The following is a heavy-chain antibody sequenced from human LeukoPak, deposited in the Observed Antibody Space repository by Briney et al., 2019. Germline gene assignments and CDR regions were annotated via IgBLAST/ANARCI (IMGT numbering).Heavy chain of an antibody. CDR2: INPKSGGT. J-gene: IGHJ4*02. CDR3: ARSAQVAPGIAVAGHDY. V-gene: IGHV1-2*02. Sequence: GASVKVSCKSSGYTFTDYYIHWVRQAPGQGLEWVGWINPKSGGTNSAQKFQGRVTMTRDTSINTAYMELSRVTSDDTAVYYCARSAQVAPGIAVAGHDYWGQGTLVTVSS. D-gene: IGHD6-19*01. CDR1: GYTFTDYY.